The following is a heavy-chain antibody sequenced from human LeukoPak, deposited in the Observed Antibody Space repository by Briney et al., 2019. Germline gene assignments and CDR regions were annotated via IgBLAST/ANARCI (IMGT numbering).Heavy chain of an antibody. CDR1: GGSTSSGGYY. Sequence: PSETLSLTCTVSGGSTSSGGYYWSWIRQHPGKGLEWIGYIYYSGSTYYNPSLKSRVTISVDTSKNQFSLKLSSVTAADTAVYYCARAQTYYDFWSGYSGFDWFDPWGQGTLVTVSS. CDR3: ARAQTYYDFWSGYSGFDWFDP. J-gene: IGHJ5*02. CDR2: IYYSGST. D-gene: IGHD3-3*01. V-gene: IGHV4-31*03.